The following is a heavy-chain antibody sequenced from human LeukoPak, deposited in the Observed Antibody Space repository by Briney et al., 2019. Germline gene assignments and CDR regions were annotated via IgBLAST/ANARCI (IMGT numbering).Heavy chain of an antibody. CDR1: GFTFSSYG. J-gene: IGHJ4*02. Sequence: GGSLRLSCAASGFTFSSYGMSWVRQAPGKGLEWVSAISGSGGSTYYADSVKGRFTISRDNSKNTLYLQMNSLRAEDTAVYYCAKSIVGAPLSGYWGQGTLVTVSS. V-gene: IGHV3-23*01. CDR3: AKSIVGAPLSGY. D-gene: IGHD1-26*01. CDR2: ISGSGGST.